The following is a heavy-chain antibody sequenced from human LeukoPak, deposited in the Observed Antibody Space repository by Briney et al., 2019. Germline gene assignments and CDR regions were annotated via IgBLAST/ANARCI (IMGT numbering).Heavy chain of an antibody. V-gene: IGHV4-4*09. CDR1: GGSISSYY. CDR3: ARHISGYDSPPYD. D-gene: IGHD5-12*01. CDR2: IYTSGST. Sequence: SETLFLTCTVSGGSISSYYWSWIRQPPGKGLEWIGYIYTSGSTNYNPSLKSRVTISVDTSKNQFSLKLSSVTAADTAVYYCARHISGYDSPPYDWGQGTLVTVSS. J-gene: IGHJ4*02.